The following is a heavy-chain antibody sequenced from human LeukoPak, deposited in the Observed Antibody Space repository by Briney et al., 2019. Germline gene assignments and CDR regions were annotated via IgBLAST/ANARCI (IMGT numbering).Heavy chain of an antibody. CDR2: IPHDGGGK. Sequence: PGGSLRLSCAASGFTLSNYHMHWVRQAPGRGLEWVALIPHDGGGKQYAASVQDRFTISRDNSENTVYLQMNSLRHDDAAVYFRAREGYTSGRAAAFDFWGRGTLVTVSS. V-gene: IGHV3-30*04. CDR1: GFTLSNYH. CDR3: AREGYTSGRAAAFDF. J-gene: IGHJ4*02. D-gene: IGHD6-19*01.